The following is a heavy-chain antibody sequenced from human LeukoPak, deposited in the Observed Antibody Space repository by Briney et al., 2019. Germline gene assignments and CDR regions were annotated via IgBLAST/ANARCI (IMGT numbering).Heavy chain of an antibody. Sequence: PSETLSLTCTVSGGSISSSSYYWGWIRQPPGKGLEWIGSIYYSGSTYYNPSLKSRVTISVDTSKNQFSLKLSSVTAADTAVYYCARHISGLSDILTGYPDYWGQGTLVTVSS. CDR1: GGSISSSSYY. J-gene: IGHJ4*02. CDR2: IYYSGST. V-gene: IGHV4-39*01. D-gene: IGHD3-9*01. CDR3: ARHISGLSDILTGYPDY.